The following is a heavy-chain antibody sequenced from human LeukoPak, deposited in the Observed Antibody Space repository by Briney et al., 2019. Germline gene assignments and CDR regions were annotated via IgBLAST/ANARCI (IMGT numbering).Heavy chain of an antibody. CDR3: ARDCSGGSCYNV. Sequence: GASVKVSCKASGGTFSSYAISWVRQAPGQGLEWMGGIIPIFGTANYAQKFQGRVTITADKSTSTAYMELSSLRSEDTAVYYCARDCSGGSCYNVWGQGTLVTVSS. CDR1: GGTFSSYA. CDR2: IIPIFGTA. V-gene: IGHV1-69*06. D-gene: IGHD2-15*01. J-gene: IGHJ4*02.